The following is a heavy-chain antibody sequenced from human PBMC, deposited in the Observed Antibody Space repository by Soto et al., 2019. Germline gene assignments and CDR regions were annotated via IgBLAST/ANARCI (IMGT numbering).Heavy chain of an antibody. CDR3: ARQVSSAWPPYYYDMDV. D-gene: IGHD6-25*01. CDR2: IHYSGST. Sequence: QVQLQESGPGLVKPSETLSLTCTVSGGSISSYFWSWIRQPPGRGLEWIGHIHYSGSTNYNPSLKSRVTISVDTPKNQVSLKLSSVTAADTAMYFCARQVSSAWPPYYYDMDVWGQGTTVTVSS. J-gene: IGHJ6*02. V-gene: IGHV4-59*08. CDR1: GGSISSYF.